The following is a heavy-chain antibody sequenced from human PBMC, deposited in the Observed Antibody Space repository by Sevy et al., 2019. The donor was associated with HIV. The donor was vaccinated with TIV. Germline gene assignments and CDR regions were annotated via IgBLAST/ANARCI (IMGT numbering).Heavy chain of an antibody. D-gene: IGHD3-22*01. J-gene: IGHJ4*02. V-gene: IGHV1-24*01. CDR2: FDPEDGET. CDR1: GYTLTELS. CDR3: ATTKDYYDSSGSPFDY. Sequence: ASVKVSCKVSGYTLTELSMHWVRQAPGKGLEWMGSFDPEDGETIYEQKSQGRVTMTEDTFKDTAYMELSSLRSEDAAVYYCATTKDYYDSSGSPFDYWGQGTLVTVSS.